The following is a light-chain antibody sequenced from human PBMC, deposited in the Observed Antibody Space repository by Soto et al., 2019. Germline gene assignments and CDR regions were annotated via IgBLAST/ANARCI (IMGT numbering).Light chain of an antibody. V-gene: IGLV2-18*02. CDR3: SSYTSSSTYV. J-gene: IGLJ1*01. Sequence: QSVLTQPPSVSGSPGQSVAISFTGTSSDVGGSNGVSWYQQPPGTAPKLIIYDVSNRPSGVPDRFSGSKSGNTASLIISGLQAEDEGDYYCSSYTSSSTYVFGTGTKVT. CDR2: DVS. CDR1: SSDVGGSNG.